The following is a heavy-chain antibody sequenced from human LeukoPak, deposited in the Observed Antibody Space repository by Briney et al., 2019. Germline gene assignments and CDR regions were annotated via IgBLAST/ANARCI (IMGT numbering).Heavy chain of an antibody. J-gene: IGHJ4*02. CDR1: GYTFTNYV. CDR3: ARGRGGTVVRGYLEY. Sequence: ASVKVSCKASGYTFTNYVIMWVRQATGQGPAWMGWMNSNTGNTGSPQKFQGRVTITRDTSINTAYMELHSLTSEDTAVYYCARGRGGTVVRGYLEYWGQGTLVTVSS. CDR2: MNSNTGNT. D-gene: IGHD3-10*01. V-gene: IGHV1-8*01.